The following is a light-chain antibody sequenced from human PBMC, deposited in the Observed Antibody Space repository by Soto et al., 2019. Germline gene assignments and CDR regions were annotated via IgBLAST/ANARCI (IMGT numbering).Light chain of an antibody. CDR1: QSISTW. J-gene: IGKJ4*01. V-gene: IGKV1-5*01. Sequence: DIQMAQSPSRLCASVGDTVTIACRSSQSISTWLAWYQQKPGEAPRLLIFDASNLESGVPSRFSGSGSGTEFTLTISSLQPDDFATYYCQQYNTYSSLTFGGGTKVDI. CDR2: DAS. CDR3: QQYNTYSSLT.